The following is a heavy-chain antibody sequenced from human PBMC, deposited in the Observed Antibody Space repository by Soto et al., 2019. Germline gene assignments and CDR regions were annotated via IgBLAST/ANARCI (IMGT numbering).Heavy chain of an antibody. J-gene: IGHJ6*02. Sequence: QVKLVESGGGVVQPGKSLRLSGVVSGFTFTSYAMHWVRQAPGKGLEWVAVISFDGTNTYYADSVKGRFTFSRDNSKNTLYLQMNSLRPEDTAVSYCARDHLYCRDSNCFRVYYGIDVWGQGTTVTVAS. V-gene: IGHV3-30-3*01. CDR3: ARDHLYCRDSNCFRVYYGIDV. CDR2: ISFDGTNT. D-gene: IGHD2-15*01. CDR1: GFTFTSYA.